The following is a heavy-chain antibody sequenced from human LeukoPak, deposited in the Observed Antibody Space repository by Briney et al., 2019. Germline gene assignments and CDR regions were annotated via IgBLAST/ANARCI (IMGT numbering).Heavy chain of an antibody. D-gene: IGHD6-13*01. V-gene: IGHV4-61*02. J-gene: IGHJ4*02. Sequence: SETLSLTCTVSGGSISSGSYYWSWIRQPAGKGLEWIGRIYTSGSTNYNPSLKSRATISVDTSKNQFSLKLSSVTAADTAVYYCARRTAAGKGAFDYWGQGTLVTVSS. CDR2: IYTSGST. CDR3: ARRTAAGKGAFDY. CDR1: GGSISSGSYY.